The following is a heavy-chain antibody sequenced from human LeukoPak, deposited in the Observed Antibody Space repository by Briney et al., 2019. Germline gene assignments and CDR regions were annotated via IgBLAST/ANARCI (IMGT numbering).Heavy chain of an antibody. CDR2: IIPIFGTA. V-gene: IGHV1-69*13. CDR1: GGTFSSYA. CDR3: ASCAVEVVPAAISGYYYYGMDV. Sequence: ASVKVSCKASGGTFSSYAISWVRQDPGQGLEWMGGIIPIFGTANYAQKFQGRVTITADESTSTAYMELSSLRSEDTAVYYCASCAVEVVPAAISGYYYYGMDVWGQGTTVTVSS. D-gene: IGHD2-2*01. J-gene: IGHJ6*02.